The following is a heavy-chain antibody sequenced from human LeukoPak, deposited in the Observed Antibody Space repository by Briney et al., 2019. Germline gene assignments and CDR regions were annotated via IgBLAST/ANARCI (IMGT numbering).Heavy chain of an antibody. CDR3: AKAGIAVPATPEY. CDR1: GFTLSTYA. Sequence: PGGSLRLSCAASGFTLSTYAMNWVRHAPGKGLEWVSVISSSGGTTYYSDSVKGRFIISRDNSKNTLYLQMNSLRAEDTAVYYCAKAGIAVPATPEYCGQGTQVTVSS. J-gene: IGHJ4*02. V-gene: IGHV3-23*01. D-gene: IGHD6-19*01. CDR2: ISSSGGTT.